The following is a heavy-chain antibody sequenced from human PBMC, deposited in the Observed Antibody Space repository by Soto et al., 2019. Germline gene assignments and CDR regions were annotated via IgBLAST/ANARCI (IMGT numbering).Heavy chain of an antibody. CDR2: IWYGGSNQ. D-gene: IGHD3-10*01. CDR3: VRDLGAFHYGSDYFDY. Sequence: GGSLRLSCAPSGFTFSNYAMHWVRQAPGKGLEWVSVIWYGGSNQYYADSVKGRFTISRDNAKNMVYLQMNSLRAEDTAVYYLVRDLGAFHYGSDYFDYWGQGTTVTVSS. CDR1: GFTFSNYA. V-gene: IGHV3-33*08. J-gene: IGHJ4*02.